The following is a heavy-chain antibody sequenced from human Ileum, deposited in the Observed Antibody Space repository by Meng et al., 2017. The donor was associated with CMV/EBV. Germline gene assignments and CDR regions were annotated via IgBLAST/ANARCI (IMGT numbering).Heavy chain of an antibody. D-gene: IGHD3-3*01. J-gene: IGHJ5*02. CDR2: INPNSGGT. Sequence: YMHWVRQAPGQGREWMGWINPNSGGTNYAQKFQGRVTMTRDTSISTAYMELSRLRSDDTAVYYCARAGIPHYDFWSGYNRGGNWFDPWGQGTLVTVSS. V-gene: IGHV1-2*02. CDR1: Y. CDR3: ARAGIPHYDFWSGYNRGGNWFDP.